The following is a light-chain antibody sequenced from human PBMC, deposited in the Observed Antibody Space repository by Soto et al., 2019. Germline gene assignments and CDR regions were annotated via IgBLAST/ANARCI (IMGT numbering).Light chain of an antibody. CDR3: AAWDDGLNCYV. J-gene: IGLJ1*01. CDR1: SSNIGSNT. CDR2: SNN. V-gene: IGLV1-44*01. Sequence: QSALTQPPSASGTPGQSVTISCSGGSSNIGSNTVNWYQQLPGTAPKLLIYSNNQRPSGVPDRFSGSKSGTSASLAISGLQSEDEADYYCAAWDDGLNCYVFGNGKKLTV.